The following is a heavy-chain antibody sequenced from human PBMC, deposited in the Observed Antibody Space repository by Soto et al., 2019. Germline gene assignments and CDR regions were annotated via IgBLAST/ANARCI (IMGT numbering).Heavy chain of an antibody. J-gene: IGHJ5*02. CDR1: GGSFSDNY. V-gene: IGHV4-34*01. D-gene: IGHD3-16*01. CDR2: INHSAST. Sequence: SETLSFTCAVYGGSFSDNYWSWIRQPPGKGLEWLGEINHSASTNHNPSLKSRVTILADTSKKQFSLKLSSVTAADTAVYYCARGRGEIQGPWGQGTLVTVSS. CDR3: ARGRGEIQGP.